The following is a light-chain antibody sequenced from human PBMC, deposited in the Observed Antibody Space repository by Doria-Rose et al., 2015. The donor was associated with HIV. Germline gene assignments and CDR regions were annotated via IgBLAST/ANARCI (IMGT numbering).Light chain of an antibody. J-gene: IGKJ1*01. CDR1: QGISTY. Sequence: TITCRASQGISTYLNWYQHKPGKGPKLLIYAASTLQSGVPSRFSGRGSGRDFTLTISSLQPEDFATYYCQQSYSSPWTFGPGTKVETK. CDR3: QQSYSSPWT. V-gene: IGKV1-39*01. CDR2: AAS.